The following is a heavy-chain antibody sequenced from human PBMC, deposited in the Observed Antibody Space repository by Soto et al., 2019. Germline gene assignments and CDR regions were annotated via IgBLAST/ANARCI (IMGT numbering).Heavy chain of an antibody. J-gene: IGHJ6*03. CDR1: GFDFSIYG. V-gene: IGHV3-33*01. D-gene: IGHD6-19*01. CDR2: IWYDGNNK. CDR3: ARGESVQSSGWYPPYYYYYMDV. Sequence: GGSLRLSCVASGFDFSIYGMHWVRQAPAKGLEWVAVIWYDGNNKYYAESVEGRFTISRDNSKNTLYLQLNGLRAEDTAVYFCARGESVQSSGWYPPYYYYYMDVWGKGTTVTVSS.